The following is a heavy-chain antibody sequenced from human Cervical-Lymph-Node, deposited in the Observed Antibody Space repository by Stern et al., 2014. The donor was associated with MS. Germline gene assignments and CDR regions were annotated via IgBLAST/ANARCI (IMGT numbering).Heavy chain of an antibody. CDR2: IIPIIGTA. CDR3: ARDVPYCNGVTCHHVLAY. CDR1: GGSFSHYA. D-gene: IGHD2-15*01. Sequence: QVQLVQSGAEVKKPGSSVKVSCKASGGSFSHYAISWVRQAPGQGLEWMGGIIPIIGTATYAQKFQGRVTIAADESTNTAYMELRTLRSEDTATFYCARDVPYCNGVTCHHVLAYWGQGTLVTVSS. J-gene: IGHJ4*02. V-gene: IGHV1-69*01.